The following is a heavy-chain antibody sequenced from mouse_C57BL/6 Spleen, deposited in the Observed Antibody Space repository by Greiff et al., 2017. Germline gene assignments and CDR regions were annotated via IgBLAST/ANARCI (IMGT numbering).Heavy chain of an antibody. V-gene: IGHV3-6*01. CDR3: ASYGNYNY. J-gene: IGHJ2*01. CDR1: GYSITSGYY. Sequence: EVKVEESGPGLVKPSQSLSLTCSVTGYSITSGYYWNWIRQFPGNKLEWMGYISYDGSNNYNPSLKNRISITRDTSKNQFFLKLNSVTTEDTATYYCASYGNYNYWGQGTTLTVSS. D-gene: IGHD2-1*01. CDR2: ISYDGSN.